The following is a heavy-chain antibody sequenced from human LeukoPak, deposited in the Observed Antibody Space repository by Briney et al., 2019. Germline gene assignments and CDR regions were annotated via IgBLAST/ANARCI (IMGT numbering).Heavy chain of an antibody. D-gene: IGHD5-18*01. CDR3: ASQYSYGPFDY. CDR2: INSDGSST. Sequence: GGSLRLSCAASGFTFSSYWMHWVRQAPGKGLVWVSRINSDGSSTSYADSVKGRFTISRDNAKNTLYLQMNSLRAEDTAVYYCASQYSYGPFDYWGQGTLVTVSS. J-gene: IGHJ4*02. CDR1: GFTFSSYW. V-gene: IGHV3-74*01.